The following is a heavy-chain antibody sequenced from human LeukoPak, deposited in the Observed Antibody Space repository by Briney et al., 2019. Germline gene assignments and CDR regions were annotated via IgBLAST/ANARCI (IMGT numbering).Heavy chain of an antibody. D-gene: IGHD3-22*01. J-gene: IGHJ4*02. Sequence: SETLSLTCTVSGGSISSYYWTWIRQPPGKGLEWIGYNYYSGSTNYNPSLKGRVTISVDTSKNQFFLKLSSVTAADTAVYYCARLGRYYYDSRVDYWGQGTLVTVSS. CDR2: NYYSGST. V-gene: IGHV4-59*13. CDR1: GGSISSYY. CDR3: ARLGRYYYDSRVDY.